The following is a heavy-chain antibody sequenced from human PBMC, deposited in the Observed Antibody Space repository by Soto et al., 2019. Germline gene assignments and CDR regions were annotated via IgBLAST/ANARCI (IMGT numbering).Heavy chain of an antibody. J-gene: IGHJ6*03. D-gene: IGHD2-15*01. Sequence: GGSLRLSCAASGFTFSSYAMSWVRQAPGKGLEWVSAISGSGGSTYYADSVKGRFTISRDNSKNTLYLQMNSLRAEDTXVYYCAXTEGYCSGGSCYYYYYMAVWGKGTTATVPS. CDR1: GFTFSSYA. CDR3: AXTEGYCSGGSCYYYYYMAV. V-gene: IGHV3-23*01. CDR2: ISGSGGST.